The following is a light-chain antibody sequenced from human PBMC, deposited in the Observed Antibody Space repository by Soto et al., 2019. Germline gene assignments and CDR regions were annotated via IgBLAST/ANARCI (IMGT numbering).Light chain of an antibody. CDR3: HQYNKWPWT. J-gene: IGKJ1*01. Sequence: ETVMTQSPGTLSVSPGERATLSCRASQSVSSNLAWYQQKPGQAPSLLIYDVSTRATGIPARFSGSGSGTEFTLTISSLQSEDFAVYHGHQYNKWPWTFGQGTKVEIK. CDR1: QSVSSN. V-gene: IGKV3-15*01. CDR2: DVS.